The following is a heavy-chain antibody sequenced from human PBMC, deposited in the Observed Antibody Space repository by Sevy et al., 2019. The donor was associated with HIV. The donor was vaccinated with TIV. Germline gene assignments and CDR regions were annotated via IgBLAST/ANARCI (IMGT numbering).Heavy chain of an antibody. Sequence: GGSLRLSCAASGFTVSSNYMSWVRQAPGKGLEWVSVIYSGGSTYYADSVKGRFTISRGNSKNTLYLQMNSLRAEDTAVYYCATTTSTYYDFWSGSLRMDVWGQGTTVTVSS. CDR2: IYSGGST. J-gene: IGHJ6*02. V-gene: IGHV3-53*01. D-gene: IGHD3-3*01. CDR1: GFTVSSNY. CDR3: ATTTSTYYDFWSGSLRMDV.